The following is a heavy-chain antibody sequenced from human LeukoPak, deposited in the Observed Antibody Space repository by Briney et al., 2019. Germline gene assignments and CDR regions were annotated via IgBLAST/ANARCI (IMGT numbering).Heavy chain of an antibody. V-gene: IGHV3-72*01. D-gene: IGHD6-13*01. CDR2: IRNKANTYTT. CDR3: ARAGVGTRYFDL. CDR1: GFTFSDYY. J-gene: IGHJ2*01. Sequence: GGSLRLSCAASGFTFSDYYMDWVRQASGKGLDWVARIRNKANTYTTEYAASVKGRFTISRDESKSSLYLQMNSLKTEDTAVYFCARAGVGTRYFDLWGRGTLVTVSS.